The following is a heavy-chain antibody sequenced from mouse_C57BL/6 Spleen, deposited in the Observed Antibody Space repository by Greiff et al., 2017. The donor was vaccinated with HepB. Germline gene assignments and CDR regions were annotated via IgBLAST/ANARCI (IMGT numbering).Heavy chain of an antibody. J-gene: IGHJ1*03. D-gene: IGHD2-4*01. CDR2: IDPSDSYT. CDR1: GYTFTSYW. V-gene: IGHV1-50*01. CDR3: ARRRGYDYDEDWYFDV. Sequence: QVQLQQPGAELVKPGASVKLSCKASGYTFTSYWMQWVKQRPGQGLEWIGEIDPSDSYTNYNQKFKGKATLTVDTSSSTAYMQRSSLTSEDSAVYYCARRRGYDYDEDWYFDVWGTGTTVTVSS.